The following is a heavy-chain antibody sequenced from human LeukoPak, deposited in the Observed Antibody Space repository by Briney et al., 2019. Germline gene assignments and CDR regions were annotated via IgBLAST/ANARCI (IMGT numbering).Heavy chain of an antibody. CDR3: ARYFGRWDFDY. Sequence: PSETPSLTCTVSGGSIRSGSYYWSWIRQPAGKGLEWIGRIYTSGSTNYNPSLKSRVTISVDTSMNQFSLKLSSVTAADTAVYYCARYFGRWDFDYWGQGTLVTVSS. J-gene: IGHJ4*02. D-gene: IGHD3-9*01. CDR2: IYTSGST. CDR1: GGSIRSGSYY. V-gene: IGHV4-61*02.